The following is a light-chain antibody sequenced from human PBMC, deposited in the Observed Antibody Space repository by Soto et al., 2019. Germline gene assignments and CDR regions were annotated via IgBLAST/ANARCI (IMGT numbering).Light chain of an antibody. CDR1: QNVSYF. V-gene: IGKV3-11*01. J-gene: IGKJ4*01. CDR3: HKRSSWPLT. Sequence: VLAPALASPSLSPGDKAPLSRRARQNVSYFCALSRQQPGQAPRLLIYDTYHSATCFPPTFSGSGSGTESTLTSSSLEPEDSAVYYCHKRSSWPLTVGGGTKGVI. CDR2: DTY.